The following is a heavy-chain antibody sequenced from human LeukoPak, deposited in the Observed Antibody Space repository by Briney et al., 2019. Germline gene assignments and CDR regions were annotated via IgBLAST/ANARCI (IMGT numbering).Heavy chain of an antibody. Sequence: GRSLRLSCAASGFILRDFAMSWVRQAPGKGPEWVSGISGGGGGTYYADSVKGRFTISRANAKNTLFLQMNSLRVEDTAVYYCAKSVKYSNYRKLGDWGQGTLVTVSS. CDR1: GFILRDFA. V-gene: IGHV3-23*01. D-gene: IGHD5-18*01. J-gene: IGHJ4*02. CDR2: ISGGGGGT. CDR3: AKSVKYSNYRKLGD.